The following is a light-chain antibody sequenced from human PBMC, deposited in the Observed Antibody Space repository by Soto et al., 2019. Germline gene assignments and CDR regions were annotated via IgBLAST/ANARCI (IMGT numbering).Light chain of an antibody. Sequence: DIQMTQSPSSLSASVGDRVTITCRASQGISSYLAWYQQKPGKVPKVLIYAASTLHSGVPSRFSGGGSGAEYTLTISNVQPEDVATYYCQNYYSAPDTFGQGTKVEIK. CDR3: QNYYSAPDT. V-gene: IGKV1-27*01. CDR2: AAS. CDR1: QGISSY. J-gene: IGKJ1*01.